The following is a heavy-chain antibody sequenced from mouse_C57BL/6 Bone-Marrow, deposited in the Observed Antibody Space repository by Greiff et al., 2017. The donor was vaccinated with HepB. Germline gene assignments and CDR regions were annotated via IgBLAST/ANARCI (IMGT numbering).Heavy chain of an antibody. D-gene: IGHD2-3*01. CDR2: INSDGGST. CDR1: EYEFPSHD. Sequence: DVHLVESGGGLVQPGESLKLSCESNEYEFPSHDMSWVRKTPEKRLELVAAINSDGGSTYYPDNMERRFIISRDNTKKTLYLQMSSLRSEDTALYYCARHNDGYYAMDYWGQGTSVTVSS. J-gene: IGHJ4*01. V-gene: IGHV5-2*01. CDR3: ARHNDGYYAMDY.